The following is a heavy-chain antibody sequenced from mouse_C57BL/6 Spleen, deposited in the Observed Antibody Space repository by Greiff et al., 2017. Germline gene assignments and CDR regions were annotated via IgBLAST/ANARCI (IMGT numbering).Heavy chain of an antibody. D-gene: IGHD1-1*01. J-gene: IGHJ2*01. CDR1: GYSITSGYY. CDR2: ISYDGSN. CDR3: ARAGLRWDY. Sequence: VQLKESGPGLVKPSQSLSLTCSVTGYSITSGYYWNWIRQFPGNKLEWMGYISYDGSNNYNPSLKNRISITRDTSKNQFFLKLNSVTTEDTATYYCARAGLRWDYWGQGTTLTVSS. V-gene: IGHV3-6*01.